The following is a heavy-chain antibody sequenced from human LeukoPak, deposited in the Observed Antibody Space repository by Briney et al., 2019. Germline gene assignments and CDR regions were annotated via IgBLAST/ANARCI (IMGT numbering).Heavy chain of an antibody. Sequence: GSSVKVSCKASGGTFSSYAISWVRQAPGQGLEWMGGIIPIFGTANYAQKFQGRVTITADKSTSTAYMELSSLRSEDTAVYYCARDFSSIAVAVNYWGQGTLVTVSS. J-gene: IGHJ4*02. D-gene: IGHD6-19*01. V-gene: IGHV1-69*06. CDR1: GGTFSSYA. CDR3: ARDFSSIAVAVNY. CDR2: IIPIFGTA.